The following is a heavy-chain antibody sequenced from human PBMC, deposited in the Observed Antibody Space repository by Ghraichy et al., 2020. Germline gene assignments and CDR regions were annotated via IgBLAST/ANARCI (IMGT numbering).Heavy chain of an antibody. CDR2: ISFDGGNK. J-gene: IGHJ4*02. CDR3: ARDMGSFSKIDY. Sequence: GGSLRLSCAASGFTFKNFAMHWVRQAPGKGLGSMAIISFDGGNKYYVDSVKGRFTISRDNSKNTLHLQMNSLRGDDTAIYYCARDMGSFSKIDYWGQGTLVTVSS. V-gene: IGHV3-30*01. D-gene: IGHD6-13*01. CDR1: GFTFKNFA.